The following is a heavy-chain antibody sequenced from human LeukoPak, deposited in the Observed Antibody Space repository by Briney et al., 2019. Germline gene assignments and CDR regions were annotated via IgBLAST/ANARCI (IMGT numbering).Heavy chain of an antibody. D-gene: IGHD5-18*01. CDR2: ISGSGGST. CDR1: GFTVSSNY. V-gene: IGHV3-23*01. Sequence: PGGSLRLSCAASGFTVSSNYMSWVRQAPGKGLEWVSAISGSGGSTYYADSVKGRFTISRDNSKNTLYLQMNSLRAEDTAVYYCAKGGYSYGRFDYWGQGTLVTVSS. CDR3: AKGGYSYGRFDY. J-gene: IGHJ4*02.